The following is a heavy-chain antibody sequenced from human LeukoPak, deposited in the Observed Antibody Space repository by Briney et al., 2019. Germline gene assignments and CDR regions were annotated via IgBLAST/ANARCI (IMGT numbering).Heavy chain of an antibody. V-gene: IGHV4-30-2*01. Sequence: SQTLSLTCAVSGGSISSGGYSWSWIRQPPGKGLEWIGYIYHSGSTYYNPSLKSRVTISVDTSKNQFSLKLSSVTAADTAVYYCARVGAGYAEQGYFDYWGQGTLVTVSS. D-gene: IGHD5-12*01. CDR2: IYHSGST. J-gene: IGHJ4*02. CDR1: GGSISSGGYS. CDR3: ARVGAGYAEQGYFDY.